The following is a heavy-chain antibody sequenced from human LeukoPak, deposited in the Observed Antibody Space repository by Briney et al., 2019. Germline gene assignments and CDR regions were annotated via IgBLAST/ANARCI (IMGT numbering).Heavy chain of an antibody. CDR3: AREITMIVVTDAFDI. CDR1: GFTFSSYE. D-gene: IGHD3-22*01. CDR2: ISSSSSYI. Sequence: GGSLRLSCAASGFTFSSYEMNWVRQAPGKGLEWVSSISSSSSYIYYADSVKGRFTISRDNAKNSLYLQMNSLRAEDTAVYYCAREITMIVVTDAFDIWGQGTMVTVSS. J-gene: IGHJ3*02. V-gene: IGHV3-21*01.